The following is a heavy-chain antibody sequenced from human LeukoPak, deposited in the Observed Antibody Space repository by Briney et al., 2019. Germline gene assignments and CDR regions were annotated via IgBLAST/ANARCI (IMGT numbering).Heavy chain of an antibody. J-gene: IGHJ6*03. CDR1: GGTFSSYA. CDR2: IIPIFGTA. V-gene: IGHV1-69*05. D-gene: IGHD5-24*01. Sequence: SVKVSCKASGGTFSSYAISWVRQAPGQGLEWMGGIIPIFGTANYAQKFQGRVTITTDESTSTAYMELSSLRSEDTAVYYCAKGATAGYYYYYMDDWGKGTTVTVSS. CDR3: AKGATAGYYYYYMDD.